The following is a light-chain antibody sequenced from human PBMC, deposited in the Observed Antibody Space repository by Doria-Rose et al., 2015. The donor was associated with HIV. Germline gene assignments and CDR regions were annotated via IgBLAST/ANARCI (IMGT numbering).Light chain of an antibody. Sequence: QSPETLSVSPGESATLSCRASQSVSTDLAWYQHKPGQAPRLLIWGASTRATGIPARFSGSGSGTEFTLTISSLQSEDFAIYFCHQYNNWPTFGQGTRLDTK. V-gene: IGKV3-15*01. J-gene: IGKJ5*01. CDR3: HQYNNWPT. CDR2: GAS. CDR1: QSVSTD.